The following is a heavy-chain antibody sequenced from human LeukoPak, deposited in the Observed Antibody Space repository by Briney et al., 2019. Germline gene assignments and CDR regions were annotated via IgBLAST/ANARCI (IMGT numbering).Heavy chain of an antibody. CDR3: AREAGGYGGSENYYYMDV. V-gene: IGHV4-38-2*02. J-gene: IGHJ6*03. D-gene: IGHD5-12*01. CDR2: IYHSGST. CDR1: GYSISSGYY. Sequence: SETLSLTCTVSGYSISSGYYWGWMWQPPGKGLEWIGSIYHSGSTHYNPSLKSRVTISVDTSKNQFSLKLSSVTAADTAVYYCAREAGGYGGSENYYYMDVWGKGTTVTVSS.